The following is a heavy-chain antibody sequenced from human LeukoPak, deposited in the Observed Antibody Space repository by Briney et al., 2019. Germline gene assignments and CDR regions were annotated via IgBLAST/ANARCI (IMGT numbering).Heavy chain of an antibody. CDR2: ITSSGST. V-gene: IGHV3-23*01. D-gene: IGHD4-17*01. CDR1: GFTFNNYA. CDR3: AKDLYGDYDFDC. Sequence: GASLRLSCAASGFTFNNYAMNWVRQAPGKGLEWVSVITSSGSTYYADSVKGRFTISRDNSKNTLYLQMTSLSAEDTAIYYCAKDLYGDYDFDCWGRGTLATVSS. J-gene: IGHJ4*02.